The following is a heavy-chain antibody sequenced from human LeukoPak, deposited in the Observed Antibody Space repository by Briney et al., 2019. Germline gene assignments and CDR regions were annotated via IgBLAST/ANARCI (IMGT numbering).Heavy chain of an antibody. Sequence: PSETLSLTCTVSGGSMSRYYWSWIRQPPGKGLEWIGYMYYSGSTKYNPSLKSRVTISVDTSKNQFSLKLSSVTAADTAVYYSARSSTGSYFDYWGQGTLVTVSS. CDR1: GGSMSRYY. V-gene: IGHV4-59*01. CDR2: MYYSGST. J-gene: IGHJ4*02. CDR3: ARSSTGSYFDY. D-gene: IGHD3-3*02.